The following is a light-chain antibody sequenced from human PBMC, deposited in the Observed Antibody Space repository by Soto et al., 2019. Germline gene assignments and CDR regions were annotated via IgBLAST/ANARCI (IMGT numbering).Light chain of an antibody. J-gene: IGKJ3*01. V-gene: IGKV3-20*01. CDR2: GAS. Sequence: EVVLTQSPGTLSLSPGARATLSCRASQSVNDNHLAWYQQKGGQAPRLLIYGASTRATGVPERFSGSGFGTAYSLIINRLEPEDFALYYCQPYGGSPPSGTFGPGTTV. CDR1: QSVNDNH. CDR3: QPYGGSPPSGT.